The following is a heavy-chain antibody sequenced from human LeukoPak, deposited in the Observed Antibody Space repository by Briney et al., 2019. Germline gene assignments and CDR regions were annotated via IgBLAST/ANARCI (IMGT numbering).Heavy chain of an antibody. CDR3: AKAGWGFGELSVDYFDY. CDR2: ISGSGGST. V-gene: IGHV3-23*01. Sequence: GGSLRLSCAASGFTFSSYAMSWVRQAPGRGLGKGLEWVLGISGSGGSTYYADSVKGRFTISRDNSKNTLYLEMNSLRAEDTAVYYCAKAGWGFGELSVDYFDYWGQGTLVTVSS. D-gene: IGHD3-10*01. CDR1: GFTFSSYA. J-gene: IGHJ4*02.